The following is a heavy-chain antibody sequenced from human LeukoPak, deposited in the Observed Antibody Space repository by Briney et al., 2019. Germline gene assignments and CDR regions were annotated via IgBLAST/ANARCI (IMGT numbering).Heavy chain of an antibody. V-gene: IGHV3-48*02. CDR2: ITSSSTTI. D-gene: IGHD3-22*01. CDR3: ARERLSDYYDSSGFYP. Sequence: GGSLRLSCAASGFTFSSYSMNWVRQAPGKGLEWLSYITSSSTTIYYADSVRGRFTISRDNAKNSLYLQMNSLRDEDTAVYYCARERLSDYYDSSGFYPWGQGTLVTVSS. J-gene: IGHJ5*02. CDR1: GFTFSSYS.